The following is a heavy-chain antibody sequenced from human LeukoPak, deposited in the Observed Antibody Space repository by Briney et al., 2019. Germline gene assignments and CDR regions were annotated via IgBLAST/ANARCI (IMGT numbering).Heavy chain of an antibody. CDR1: GFSFSSYG. CDR2: IRYDGSNK. CDR3: ARSYYDSGGLSGAFDI. V-gene: IGHV3-30*02. D-gene: IGHD3-22*01. Sequence: GGSLTLSCAASGFSFSSYGMHWVRQAPGKGLEWVAFIRYDGSNKYYADSVKGRFTISRDNSKNTLYLKMSSLRAEDTAVYYCARSYYDSGGLSGAFDIWGQGTMVTVSS. J-gene: IGHJ3*02.